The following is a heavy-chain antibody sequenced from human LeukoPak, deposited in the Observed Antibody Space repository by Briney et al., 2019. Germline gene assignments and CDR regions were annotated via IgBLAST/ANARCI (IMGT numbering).Heavy chain of an antibody. D-gene: IGHD1-1*01. J-gene: IGHJ4*02. CDR1: GFTFSSYS. V-gene: IGHV3-21*01. Sequence: PGGSLRLSCAASGFTFSSYSMNWVRQAPGKGLEWVSSISSSSSYIYSADSVRGRFAISRDNSKNTLYLQLNSLTAEDTAMYYCAKDEGRLITNWYRQYWGQGTPVTVSS. CDR2: ISSSSSYI. CDR3: AKDEGRLITNWYRQY.